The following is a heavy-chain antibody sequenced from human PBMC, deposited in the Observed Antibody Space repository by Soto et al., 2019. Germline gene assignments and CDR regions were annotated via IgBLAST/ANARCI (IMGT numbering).Heavy chain of an antibody. V-gene: IGHV4-38-2*02. Sequence: SETLSLTCTVSGYSINSDDYWGWIRQPPGKGLEWIASIYHSVSTFYNPSLRSRVTISIDTSKNQFSLRLTAVTAADTAMYYCARLWITGTNWQGSVSLLENWFDPWGQGTLVTVSS. J-gene: IGHJ5*02. CDR2: IYHSVST. CDR1: GYSINSDDY. D-gene: IGHD1-7*01. CDR3: ARLWITGTNWQGSVSLLENWFDP.